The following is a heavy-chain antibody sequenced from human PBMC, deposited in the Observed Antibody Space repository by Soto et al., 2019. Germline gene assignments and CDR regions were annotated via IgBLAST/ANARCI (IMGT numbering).Heavy chain of an antibody. V-gene: IGHV1-8*01. Sequence: QVQLVQSGAEVKKPGASVKVSCKASGYTFTSYDINWVRQATGQGLEWMGWVNPNSGNTGYAHKVQGRVTMTSNTSISTAYMALSSLRCEDTAVYYWEGERTGTASMDAWDQGTRVTVSS. J-gene: IGHJ6*02. CDR1: GYTFTSYD. CDR2: VNPNSGNT. D-gene: IGHD1-1*01. CDR3: EGERTGTASMDA.